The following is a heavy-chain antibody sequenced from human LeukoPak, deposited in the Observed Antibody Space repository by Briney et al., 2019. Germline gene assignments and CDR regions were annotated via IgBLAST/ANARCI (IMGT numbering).Heavy chain of an antibody. CDR3: AREWGHDTSGYFFGY. J-gene: IGHJ4*02. D-gene: IGHD3-22*01. V-gene: IGHV1-69*13. CDR2: ISPIFGTA. CDR1: GGTFSSYA. Sequence: SVKVSCKASGGTFSSYAIRWVRQAPGHGIEWMGGISPIFGTANYAQKFQGRVTITADESTSTAYMELSSLRSEDTAVYYCAREWGHDTSGYFFGYWGQGTLVTVSS.